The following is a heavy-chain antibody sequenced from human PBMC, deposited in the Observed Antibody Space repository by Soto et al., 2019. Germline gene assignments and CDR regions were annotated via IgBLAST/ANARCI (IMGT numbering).Heavy chain of an antibody. D-gene: IGHD6-13*01. CDR1: GYSFTSYW. CDR3: ARVIAAAGAPAVGMDV. J-gene: IGHJ6*02. CDR2: IYPGDSDT. V-gene: IGHV5-51*01. Sequence: PGESLKISCKGSGYSFTSYWIGCVRQMPGKGLEWMGIIYPGDSDTRYSPSFQGQVTISADKSISTAYLQWSSLKASDTAMYCCARVIAAAGAPAVGMDVWGQGTTVTVSS.